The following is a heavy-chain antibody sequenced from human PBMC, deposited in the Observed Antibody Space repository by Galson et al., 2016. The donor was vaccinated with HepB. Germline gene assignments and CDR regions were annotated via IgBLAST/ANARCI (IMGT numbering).Heavy chain of an antibody. CDR2: INHSRST. Sequence: ETLSLTCAVYGGSFTGYYWSWIRQPPGKGLEWIGEINHSRSTNYNPSLKSRVTISVDTSKNQFSLKLSSVTAADTAVYYCARGRRGFPGFWGQGSLVTVSS. V-gene: IGHV4-34*01. CDR3: ARGRRGFPGF. CDR1: GGSFTGYY. J-gene: IGHJ4*02. D-gene: IGHD3-10*01.